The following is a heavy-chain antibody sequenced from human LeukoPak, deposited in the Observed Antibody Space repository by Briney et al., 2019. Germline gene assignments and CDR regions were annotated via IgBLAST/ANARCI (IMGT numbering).Heavy chain of an antibody. V-gene: IGHV3-48*04. CDR3: ARDYGGSSPFDY. Sequence: GGSLRLSCAASGFTFSSYSMNWVRQAPGRGLEWVSYISSSSSTIYYADSVKGRFTISRDNAKNSLYLQMSSLRAEDTAVYHCARDYGGSSPFDYWGQGTLVTVSS. J-gene: IGHJ4*02. CDR2: ISSSSSTI. CDR1: GFTFSSYS. D-gene: IGHD4-23*01.